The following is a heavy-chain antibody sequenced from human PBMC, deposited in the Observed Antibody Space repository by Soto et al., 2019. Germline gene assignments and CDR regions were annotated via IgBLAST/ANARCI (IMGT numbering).Heavy chain of an antibody. V-gene: IGHV4-39*07. CDR2: IYYSGST. CDR1: ISSSSYY. Sequence: ISSSSYYWGWIRQPPGKGLEWIGSIYYSGSTYYNPSLKSRVTISVDTSKNQFSLKLSSVTAADTAVYYCARGMTTVTTLDYWGQGTLVTVSS. D-gene: IGHD4-4*01. CDR3: ARGMTTVTTLDY. J-gene: IGHJ4*02.